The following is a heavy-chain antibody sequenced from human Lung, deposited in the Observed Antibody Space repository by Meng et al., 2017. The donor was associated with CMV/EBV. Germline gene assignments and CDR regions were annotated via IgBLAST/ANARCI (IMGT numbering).Heavy chain of an antibody. D-gene: IGHD3-10*02. CDR2: IYSGNSST. CDR1: GFTLSNYA. CDR3: AKDHMLSYCDY. J-gene: IGHJ4*02. Sequence: GESLKISCAASGFTLSNYAMRWVRQAPGKGLEWVSVIYSGNSSTHYAVPVKGRFTISRDNSKNTLYLHMNSLRAEDTAVYYCAKDHMLSYCDYWGQGTLVTVSS. V-gene: IGHV3-23*03.